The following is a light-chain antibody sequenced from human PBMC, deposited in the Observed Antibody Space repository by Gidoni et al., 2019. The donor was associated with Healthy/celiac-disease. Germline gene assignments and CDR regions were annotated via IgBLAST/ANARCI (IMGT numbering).Light chain of an antibody. Sequence: DIQMTQSPSTLSASVGDRVTITCRASQSISSWLDWYQQKPGKAPKLLIYKASSLESGVPSRFSGSGSGTEFTLTISSLQPDDFATYYCQQYNSYPSTFGQGTNLEIK. CDR1: QSISSW. CDR3: QQYNSYPST. J-gene: IGKJ2*01. V-gene: IGKV1-5*03. CDR2: KAS.